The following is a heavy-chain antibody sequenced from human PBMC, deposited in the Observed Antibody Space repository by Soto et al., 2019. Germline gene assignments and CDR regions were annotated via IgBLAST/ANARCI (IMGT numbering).Heavy chain of an antibody. D-gene: IGHD6-19*01. CDR2: ISYDGSNQ. CDR1: GFSFSRHG. CDR3: ARDRSSTYYYYGMDL. V-gene: IGHV3-30-3*01. J-gene: IGHJ6*02. Sequence: GGSLRLSCAASGFSFSRHGMHWVRQAPGKGLEWVAVISYDGSNQDYADSVKGRFSISRDNSKNTVYLQMNSLRVEDSAVYYCARDRSSTYYYYGMDLWGQGATVTVSS.